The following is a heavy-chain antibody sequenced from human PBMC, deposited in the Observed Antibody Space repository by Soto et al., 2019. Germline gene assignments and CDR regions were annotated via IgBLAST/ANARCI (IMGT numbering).Heavy chain of an antibody. CDR3: ARLQFYDVGRGSVPMDV. CDR1: GGSVSSGRYQ. D-gene: IGHD3-3*01. CDR2: IYYTGTT. Sequence: TLSLTCTVSGGSVSSGRYQWSWIRQSPGNGLEWIGYIYYTGTTNYNPSLKSRVTISVDTSKNQFSLKLTSVTAADTALYFCARLQFYDVGRGSVPMDVWGQGTSVTGSS. J-gene: IGHJ6*02. V-gene: IGHV4-61*01.